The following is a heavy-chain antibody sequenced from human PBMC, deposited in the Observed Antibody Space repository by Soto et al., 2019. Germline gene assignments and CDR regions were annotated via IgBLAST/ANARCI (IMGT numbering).Heavy chain of an antibody. CDR3: ARVGSSSSGQYYYYYMDV. CDR2: INAGNGNT. CDR1: GYTFTSYA. Sequence: QVQLVQSGAEVKKPGASVKFSCKASGYTFTSYAMHWVRQAPGQRLEWMGWINAGNGNTKYSQKFQGRVTITRDTAGSTAYRELSSLRSEDTAVYYCARVGSSSSGQYYYYYMDVWGKGTTVTVSS. D-gene: IGHD6-6*01. J-gene: IGHJ6*03. V-gene: IGHV1-3*01.